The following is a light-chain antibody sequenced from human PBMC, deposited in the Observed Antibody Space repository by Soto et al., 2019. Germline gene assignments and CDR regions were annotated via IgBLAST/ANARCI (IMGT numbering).Light chain of an antibody. V-gene: IGLV6-57*04. Sequence: NFMLTQPHSVSESPGKTVTISCTRSRGSIASNYVQWYQQRPGSAPTPVIYEDSQRPSGVPDRFSDSIDSSSNSASLTISRLQTEDEADYYCQSFDINNVVFGGGTKLTVL. CDR2: EDS. CDR1: RGSIASNY. J-gene: IGLJ2*01. CDR3: QSFDINNVV.